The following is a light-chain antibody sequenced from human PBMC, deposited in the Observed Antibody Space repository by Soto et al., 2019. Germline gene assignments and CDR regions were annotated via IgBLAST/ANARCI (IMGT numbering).Light chain of an antibody. J-gene: IGKJ2*01. CDR1: QSVSSR. Sequence: EIVMTQSPATLSVSPGEGATLSCRASQSVSSRLAWYQQKPGQAPRLLIYGASTRATGVPARFSGSGSETEFTLTIASLQSEDFAVYYCQQYNNWPKTFGQGTKLEIK. CDR3: QQYNNWPKT. CDR2: GAS. V-gene: IGKV3-15*01.